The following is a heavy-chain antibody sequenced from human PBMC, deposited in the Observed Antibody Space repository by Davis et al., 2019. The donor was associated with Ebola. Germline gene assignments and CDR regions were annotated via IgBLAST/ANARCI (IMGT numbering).Heavy chain of an antibody. CDR1: GFTFSYYY. CDR3: ARDFPRGYCSGGSCGHYYGMDV. CDR2: ISSSSSYT. Sequence: GESLKISCAASGFTFSYYYMSWIRQAPGKGLEWVSYISSSSSYTNYADSVKGRFTISRDNAKNSLYLQMNSLRAEDTAVYYCARDFPRGYCSGGSCGHYYGMDVWGQGTTVTVSS. J-gene: IGHJ6*02. D-gene: IGHD2-15*01. V-gene: IGHV3-11*06.